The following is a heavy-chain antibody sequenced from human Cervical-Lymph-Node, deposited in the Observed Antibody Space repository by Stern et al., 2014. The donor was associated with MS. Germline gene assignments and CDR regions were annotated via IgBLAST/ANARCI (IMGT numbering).Heavy chain of an antibody. CDR1: GGFIKSYY. D-gene: IGHD2-8*01. CDR2: FHFSGNS. J-gene: IGHJ6*02. V-gene: IGHV4-4*07. Sequence: QVQLQESGPGLVKPSETLSLTCTVSGGFIKSYYWSWVRQSAGKGLEWIGRFHFSGNSNYNPSLKSRVTMSVDTSKSQFSRKLTSVTAADSAVYYCARDGGFCTNRVCPKYYHSGMDVWGQGTTVTVSS. CDR3: ARDGGFCTNRVCPKYYHSGMDV.